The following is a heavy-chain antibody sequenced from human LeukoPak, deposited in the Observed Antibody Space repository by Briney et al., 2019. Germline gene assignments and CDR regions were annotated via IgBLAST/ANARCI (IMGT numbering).Heavy chain of an antibody. CDR3: ATTASYDSSGYPEIPPEY. Sequence: SQTLSLTCAVSGGSISSGGYSWSWIRQPPGKGLEWIGYIYHSGSTYYNPSLKSRVTISVDTSKNQFSLKLSSVTAADTAVYYCATTASYDSSGYPEIPPEYWGQGTLVTVSS. J-gene: IGHJ4*02. D-gene: IGHD3-22*01. CDR1: GGSISSGGYS. V-gene: IGHV4-30-2*01. CDR2: IYHSGST.